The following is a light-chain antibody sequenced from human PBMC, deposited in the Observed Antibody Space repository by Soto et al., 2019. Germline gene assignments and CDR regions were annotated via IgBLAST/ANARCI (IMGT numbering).Light chain of an antibody. Sequence: QSALTQPRSVSGSPGQSVTISCTGTSSDVGGYNYVSWYQQHPGKAPKLMIYDVSKRPSGAPDRFSGSKSGNTASLTISGLQAEDEADYYCCSYAGSYTYVFGGGTKLTVL. V-gene: IGLV2-11*01. CDR3: CSYAGSYTYV. CDR1: SSDVGGYNY. CDR2: DVS. J-gene: IGLJ2*01.